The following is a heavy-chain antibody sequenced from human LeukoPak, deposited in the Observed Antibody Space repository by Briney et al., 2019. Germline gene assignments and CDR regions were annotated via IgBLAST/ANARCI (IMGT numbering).Heavy chain of an antibody. CDR3: AAGLITGPTVYGYYYYGMDV. D-gene: IGHD1-7*01. CDR1: GGSISSYY. CDR2: IYYSGST. V-gene: IGHV4-59*01. J-gene: IGHJ6*02. Sequence: SETLSLTCTVSGGSISSYYWSWIRQPPGKGLEWIGYIYYSGSTKYNPSLKSRVTISADTSKNQFSLKLSSVTAADTAVYYCAAGLITGPTVYGYYYYGMDVWGQGTTVTVSS.